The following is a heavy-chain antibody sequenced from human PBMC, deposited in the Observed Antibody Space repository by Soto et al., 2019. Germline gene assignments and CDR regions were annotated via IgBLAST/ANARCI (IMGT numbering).Heavy chain of an antibody. D-gene: IGHD6-6*01. CDR3: ARARIAARWYYFDY. Sequence: QVQLVQSGAEVKKPGSSVKVSCKASGGTFSSYGISWVRQAPGQGLEWMGGIIPIFGTANYAQKFQGRVTITADESTSTAYMELSSLRSEDTAVYYCARARIAARWYYFDYWGQGTLVTVSS. V-gene: IGHV1-69*01. CDR1: GGTFSSYG. CDR2: IIPIFGTA. J-gene: IGHJ4*02.